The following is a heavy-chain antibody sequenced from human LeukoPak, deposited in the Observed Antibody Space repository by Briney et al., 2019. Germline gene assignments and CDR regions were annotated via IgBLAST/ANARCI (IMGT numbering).Heavy chain of an antibody. V-gene: IGHV3-30*02. D-gene: IGHD3-3*01. CDR1: GFTFSSYG. CDR2: MTYEGSKR. CDR3: AKNRRIFGRTLQRHYMDV. J-gene: IGHJ6*03. Sequence: GGSLRLSCVVSGFTFSSYGMHWVRQAPGKGLEWVAFMTYEGSKRPYTDSVKGRFTISRDNSKNTLYLQMDGLRPEDTAVYYCAKNRRIFGRTLQRHYMDVWGKGTTVAVSS.